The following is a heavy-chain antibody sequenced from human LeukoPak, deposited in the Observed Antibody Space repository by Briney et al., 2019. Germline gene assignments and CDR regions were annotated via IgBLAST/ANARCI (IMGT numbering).Heavy chain of an antibody. V-gene: IGHV4-38-2*02. CDR3: ARDHFGPVDY. CDR2: IYHSGST. CDR1: GYSISSGYY. Sequence: SETLSLTCTVSGYSISSGYYWGWIRQPPGKGLEWIGSIYHSGSTYYNPSLKSRVTISVDTSKNQFSLKLSSVTAADTAVYYCARDHFGPVDYWGQGTLVTVSS. D-gene: IGHD2/OR15-2a*01. J-gene: IGHJ4*02.